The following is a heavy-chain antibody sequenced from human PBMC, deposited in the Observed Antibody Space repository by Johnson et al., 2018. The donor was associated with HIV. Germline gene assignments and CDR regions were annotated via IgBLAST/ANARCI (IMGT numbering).Heavy chain of an antibody. V-gene: IGHV3-30*19. Sequence: QVQLVESGGGVVQPGGSLRLSCAASGFTFSSYGMHWVRQAPGKGLEWVAVISYHGTNKYYADSVKGRFTISRDNSKNTLYLQMNSLGAEDTAVYYCARSSTVVTPHDIWGQGTMVTVSS. CDR1: GFTFSSYG. CDR3: ARSSTVVTPHDI. CDR2: ISYHGTNK. D-gene: IGHD4-23*01. J-gene: IGHJ3*02.